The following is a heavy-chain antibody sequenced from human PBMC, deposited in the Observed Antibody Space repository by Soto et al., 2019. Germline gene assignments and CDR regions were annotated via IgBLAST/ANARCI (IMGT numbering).Heavy chain of an antibody. V-gene: IGHV4-31*03. CDR2: IYNSGNT. CDR1: GGSISSGGYY. CDR3: ARAYIGYDIY. D-gene: IGHD5-12*01. J-gene: IGHJ4*02. Sequence: QVQLQESGPGLVKPSQTLSLTCTVSGGSISSGGYYWGWVRQHPVKGLEWIGHIYNSGNTYYNPSLKRRLTISVDTPKNEFSPKLSSVTAADTAVYFCARAYIGYDIYWGQGTLVTVSS.